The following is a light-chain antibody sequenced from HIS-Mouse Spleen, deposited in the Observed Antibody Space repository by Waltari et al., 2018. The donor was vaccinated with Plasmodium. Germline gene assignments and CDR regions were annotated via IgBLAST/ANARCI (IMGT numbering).Light chain of an antibody. J-gene: IGLJ2*01. Sequence: EPPFSVSPGGTVTLTCGLSSGSVSTSYYPSWYQQTPGQAPRTLIYSTNTRSSGVPDRFSGSILGNKAALTITGAQADDESDYYCVLYMGSGIWVFGGGTKLTVL. CDR2: STN. CDR1: SGSVSTSYY. V-gene: IGLV8-61*01. CDR3: VLYMGSGIWV.